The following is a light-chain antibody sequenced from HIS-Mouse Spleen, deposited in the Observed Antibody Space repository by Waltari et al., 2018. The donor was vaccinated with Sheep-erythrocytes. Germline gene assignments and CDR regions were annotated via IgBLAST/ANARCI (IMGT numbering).Light chain of an antibody. CDR1: SSDVGSYNL. CDR3: CSYAGSSTLV. Sequence: QSALTHPASVSGSPGQSITISCTVTSSDVGSYNLVSWYQQHPGKAPKLMIYEGSKRPSGVSNRFSGSKSGNTASLTISGLQAEDEADYYCCSYAGSSTLVFGGGTKLTVL. CDR2: EGS. V-gene: IGLV2-23*01. J-gene: IGLJ2*01.